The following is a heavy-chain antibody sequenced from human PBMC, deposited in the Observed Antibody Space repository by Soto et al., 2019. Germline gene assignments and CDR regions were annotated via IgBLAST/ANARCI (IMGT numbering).Heavy chain of an antibody. D-gene: IGHD4-4*01. CDR1: GFRFDGYA. V-gene: IGHV3-23*01. J-gene: IGHJ4*02. Sequence: GGSLRLSCAVSGFRFDGYAMHWVRQAPGKGLEWVSAISGSGGSTYYADSVEGRFTISRDNSKNTLYLQMNSLRAEDTAVYYCAKYSNGYYFDYWGQGTLVTVSS. CDR3: AKYSNGYYFDY. CDR2: ISGSGGST.